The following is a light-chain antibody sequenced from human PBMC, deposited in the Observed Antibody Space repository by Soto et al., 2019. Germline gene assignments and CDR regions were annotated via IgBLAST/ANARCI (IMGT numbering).Light chain of an antibody. CDR3: QQYYSPPPAYS. CDR1: QSVLYSSNNRNY. J-gene: IGKJ2*01. CDR2: WAS. V-gene: IGKV4-1*01. Sequence: DIVMTQSPDSLAVSLGERATINCKSSQSVLYSSNNRNYLAWYQQKPGQAPKLLIYWASTRESGVPDRFSGSGYGTDFTLSISSLKAADVAVYYCQQYYSPPPAYSFGQGTKLEIK.